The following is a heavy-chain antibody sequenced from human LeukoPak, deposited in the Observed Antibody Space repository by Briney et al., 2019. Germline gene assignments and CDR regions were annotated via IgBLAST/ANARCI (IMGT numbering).Heavy chain of an antibody. CDR3: ARDEIVGVFSNFDY. D-gene: IGHD1-26*01. Sequence: GGSLGLSCAASGFTFSSYAMHWVRQAPGKGLEWVAVISYDGSNKYYADSVKGRFTISRDNSKNTLYLQMNSLRAEDTAVYYCARDEIVGVFSNFDYWGQGALVTVSS. V-gene: IGHV3-30-3*01. CDR1: GFTFSSYA. J-gene: IGHJ4*02. CDR2: ISYDGSNK.